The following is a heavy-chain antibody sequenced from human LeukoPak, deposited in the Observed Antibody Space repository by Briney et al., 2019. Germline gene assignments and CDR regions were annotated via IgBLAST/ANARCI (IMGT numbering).Heavy chain of an antibody. J-gene: IGHJ3*02. V-gene: IGHV3-21*01. Sequence: PGGSLRLSCAASGFTFSSYSMNWVRQAPGKGLEWVSSISSSSSYIYYADSVKGRFTISRDNAKNSLYLQMNSLRAEDTAVYYCASDIGYCSSTSCQGVAFDIWGQGTMVTVSS. CDR2: ISSSSSYI. CDR1: GFTFSSYS. CDR3: ASDIGYCSSTSCQGVAFDI. D-gene: IGHD2-2*01.